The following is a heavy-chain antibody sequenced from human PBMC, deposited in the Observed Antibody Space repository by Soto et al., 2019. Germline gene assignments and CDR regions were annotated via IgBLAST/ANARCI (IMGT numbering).Heavy chain of an antibody. CDR3: ARGLGYCSGGVCYYDDYGMDV. V-gene: IGHV1-24*01. CDR2: FDPEDGDT. CDR1: GYTLTELS. D-gene: IGHD2-8*02. Sequence: ASVKVSCKVSGYTLTELSMHWVRQAPGKGLEWMGGFDPEDGDTIYAQKFQGRVTMTEDTSTDTAYMELSSLRSEDTAVYFCARGLGYCSGGVCYYDDYGMDVWGQGTTVT. J-gene: IGHJ6*02.